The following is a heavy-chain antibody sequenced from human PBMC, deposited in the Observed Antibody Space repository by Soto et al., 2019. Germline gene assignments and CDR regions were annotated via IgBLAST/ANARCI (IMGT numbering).Heavy chain of an antibody. V-gene: IGHV3-30-3*01. CDR2: ISYDGSNK. J-gene: IGHJ4*02. Sequence: GGSLRLSCAASGFTFSSYAMHWVRQAPGKGLEWVAVISYDGSNKYYADSVKGRFTISRDNSKNTLYLQMNSLRAEDTAVYYCARPYYYDSSGSPSSYWGQGTLVTVSS. D-gene: IGHD3-22*01. CDR1: GFTFSSYA. CDR3: ARPYYYDSSGSPSSY.